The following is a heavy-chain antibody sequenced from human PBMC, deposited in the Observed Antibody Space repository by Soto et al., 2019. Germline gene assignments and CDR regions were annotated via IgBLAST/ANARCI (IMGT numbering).Heavy chain of an antibody. CDR2: IDPSDSQT. CDR3: ARLALPVAGDNWFDP. J-gene: IGHJ5*02. CDR1: GYKFTPYW. V-gene: IGHV5-10-1*01. D-gene: IGHD6-19*01. Sequence: GESLKISCTGSGYKFTPYWISWVRQMTGKGLEWMGRIDPSDSQTSYSPSFQGQVTISADKSISTAYLQWSSLKASDTAIYYCARLALPVAGDNWFDPWGQGTLVTVSS.